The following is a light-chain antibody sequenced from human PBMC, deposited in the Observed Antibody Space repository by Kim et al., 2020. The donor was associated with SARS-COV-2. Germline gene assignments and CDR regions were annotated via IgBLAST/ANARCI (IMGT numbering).Light chain of an antibody. CDR2: GKN. CDR1: SLRTYY. CDR3: NSRDSSGNHV. V-gene: IGLV3-19*01. Sequence: VGLGQTVRITCQGDSLRTYYASWYQQKPGQAPVLVIYGKNNRPSGIPDRFSGSSSGNTASLTITGAQAEDEADYHCNSRDSSGNHVFGTGTKVTVL. J-gene: IGLJ1*01.